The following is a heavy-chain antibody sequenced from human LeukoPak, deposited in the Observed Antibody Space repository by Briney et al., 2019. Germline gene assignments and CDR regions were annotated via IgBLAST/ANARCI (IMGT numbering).Heavy chain of an antibody. CDR3: AREYYGSGYLGWFDP. CDR1: GFTFSSYA. J-gene: IGHJ5*02. Sequence: GSLRLSCAASGFTFSSYAMSWVRQAPGRGLVWVPAIIGSGGSTYYADSVKGRFTISRDNSKYTLYLQMNRLRAEDTAVYYDAREYYGSGYLGWFDPWGQGTLVTVSS. V-gene: IGHV3-23*01. CDR2: IIGSGGST. D-gene: IGHD3-10*01.